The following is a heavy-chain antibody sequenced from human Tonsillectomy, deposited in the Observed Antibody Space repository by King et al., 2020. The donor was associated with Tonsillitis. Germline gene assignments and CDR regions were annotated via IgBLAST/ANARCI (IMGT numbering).Heavy chain of an antibody. D-gene: IGHD6-19*01. J-gene: IGHJ4*02. CDR2: ISYDGSNK. V-gene: IGHV3-30*18. Sequence: VQLVESGGGVVQPGRSLRLSCAASGFTFSSYGMHWVRQAPGKGLEWVAVISYDGSNKYYADSVKGRFTISRDNSKNTLYLQMNSLRAEDTAVYYCAKFVSSGWPVIDYWGQGTLVTVSS. CDR3: AKFVSSGWPVIDY. CDR1: GFTFSSYG.